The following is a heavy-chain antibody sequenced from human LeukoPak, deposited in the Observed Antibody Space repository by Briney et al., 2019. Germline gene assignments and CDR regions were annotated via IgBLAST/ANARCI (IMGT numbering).Heavy chain of an antibody. J-gene: IGHJ4*02. V-gene: IGHV3-23*01. D-gene: IGHD3-22*01. Sequence: HSGGSLRLSCAASGFTFSNYAMSWVRQAPGKGLEWVSAISGSGGNTYYADSVKGRFTISRDNSKNTLYLQMNSLRAEDTALYYCAKVPYYYDRTSFDSWGQGTLVTVSS. CDR1: GFTFSNYA. CDR3: AKVPYYYDRTSFDS. CDR2: ISGSGGNT.